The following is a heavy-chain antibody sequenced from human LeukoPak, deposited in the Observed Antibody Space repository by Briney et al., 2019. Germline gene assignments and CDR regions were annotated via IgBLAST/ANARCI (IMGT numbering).Heavy chain of an antibody. CDR3: AKRMATRGYYFDY. CDR2: IAYDESNK. D-gene: IGHD5-24*01. V-gene: IGHV3-30*04. CDR1: GFTFSSYA. J-gene: IGHJ4*02. Sequence: GGSLRLSCAAAGFTFSSYAMHWVRQAPGKGLEWVAVIAYDESNKYYADSVKGRFTISRDNSKNTLYLQMNSLRAEDTAVYYCAKRMATRGYYFDYWGQGTLVTVSS.